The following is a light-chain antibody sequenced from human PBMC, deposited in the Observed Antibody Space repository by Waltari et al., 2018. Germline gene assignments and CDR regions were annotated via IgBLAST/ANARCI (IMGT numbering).Light chain of an antibody. CDR3: QQSYTTPLT. V-gene: IGKV1-39*01. J-gene: IGKJ4*01. CDR2: GAS. Sequence: DIQMTQSPSSLSASVGDRVTISCRASQSISFSLNWDQQNLGQAPRHLIYGASSLQFGVPSKFSGSGSGTDFTLTISGLQPDDIATYYCQQSYTTPLTFGGGTKVEIK. CDR1: QSISFS.